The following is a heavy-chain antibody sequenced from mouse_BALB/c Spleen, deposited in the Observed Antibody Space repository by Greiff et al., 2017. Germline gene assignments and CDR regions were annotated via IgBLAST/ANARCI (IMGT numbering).Heavy chain of an antibody. J-gene: IGHJ4*01. V-gene: IGHV5-4*02. CDR3: ARGPFYGNYGAMDY. D-gene: IGHD2-1*01. CDR1: GFTFSDYY. Sequence: EVKLMESGGGLVKPGGSLKLSCAASGFTFSDYYMYWVRQTPEKRLEWVATISDGGSYTYYPDSVKGRFTISRDNAKNNLYLQMSSLKSEDTAMYYCARGPFYGNYGAMDYWGQGTSVTVSS. CDR2: ISDGGSYT.